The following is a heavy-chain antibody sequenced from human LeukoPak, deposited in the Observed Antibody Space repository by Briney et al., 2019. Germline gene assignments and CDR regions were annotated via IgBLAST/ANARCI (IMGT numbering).Heavy chain of an antibody. D-gene: IGHD2-15*01. Sequence: GGSLRLSCAASGFTFRNFWMTWVRQAPGKGLEWVANIKQDGSEKHYVDSVKGRFTISRDNAKNSLYLQMNSLRAEDTAVYYCAKSVVVITFRFDDWGQGALVTVSS. V-gene: IGHV3-7*03. CDR2: IKQDGSEK. CDR1: GFTFRNFW. J-gene: IGHJ4*02. CDR3: AKSVVVITFRFDD.